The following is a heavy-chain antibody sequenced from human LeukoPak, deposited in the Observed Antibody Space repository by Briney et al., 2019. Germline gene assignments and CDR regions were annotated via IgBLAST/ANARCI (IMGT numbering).Heavy chain of an antibody. D-gene: IGHD6-13*01. V-gene: IGHV4-38-2*02. J-gene: IGHJ4*02. Sequence: SETLSLTCTVSGYSISSGYYWGWIRQPPGKGLEWIGSIYHSGSTYYNPSLKSRVTISVDTSKNQFSLKLSSVTAADTAVYYCARGEAAAGTGIDYWGQGTLVTVSS. CDR1: GYSISSGYY. CDR2: IYHSGST. CDR3: ARGEAAAGTGIDY.